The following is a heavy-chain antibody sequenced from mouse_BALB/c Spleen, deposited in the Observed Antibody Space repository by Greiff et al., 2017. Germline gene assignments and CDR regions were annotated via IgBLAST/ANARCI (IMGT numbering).Heavy chain of an antibody. D-gene: IGHD2-13*01. V-gene: IGHV1S137*01. Sequence: QVQLKESGAELVRPGVSVKISCKGSGYTFTDYAMHWVKQSHAKSLEWIGVISTYYGDASYNQKFKGKATMTVDKSSSTAYMELARLTSEDSAIYYGASDLAWFAYWGQGTLVTVSA. J-gene: IGHJ3*01. CDR2: ISTYYGDA. CDR1: GYTFTDYA. CDR3: ASDLAWFAY.